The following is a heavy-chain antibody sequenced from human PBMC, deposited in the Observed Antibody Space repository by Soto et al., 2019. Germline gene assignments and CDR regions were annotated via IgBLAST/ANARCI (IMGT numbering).Heavy chain of an antibody. Sequence: EVQLVESGGGLVQPGGSLRLSCTASRFIFSSYWMHWVRQAPGKGLVWVSRIDSDGSSTRYADSVKGRFTISRDNAKNTLYLQRNSLRAEDTAVYYCTRVGGSVSGMDVWGQGTTVTVSS. CDR3: TRVGGSVSGMDV. CDR2: IDSDGSST. CDR1: RFIFSSYW. J-gene: IGHJ6*02. D-gene: IGHD1-26*01. V-gene: IGHV3-74*01.